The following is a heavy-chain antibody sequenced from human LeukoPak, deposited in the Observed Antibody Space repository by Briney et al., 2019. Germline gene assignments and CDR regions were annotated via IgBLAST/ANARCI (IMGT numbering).Heavy chain of an antibody. Sequence: ASVKVSCKASGGTFSSYAISWVRQAPGQGLEWMGGIIPIVGIANYAQKFQGRVTITADKSTSTAYMELSSLRSEDTAVYYCARGARGYSGYDPKNWFDPWGQGTLVTVSS. V-gene: IGHV1-69*10. CDR2: IIPIVGIA. D-gene: IGHD5-12*01. CDR3: ARGARGYSGYDPKNWFDP. CDR1: GGTFSSYA. J-gene: IGHJ5*02.